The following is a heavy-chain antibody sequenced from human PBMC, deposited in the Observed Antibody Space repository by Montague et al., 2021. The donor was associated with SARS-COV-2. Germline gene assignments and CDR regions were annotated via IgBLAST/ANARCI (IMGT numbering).Heavy chain of an antibody. J-gene: IGHJ4*02. Sequence: PALVKPTQTLTLTCSFSGFPLSSRGVGVGWIRQPPGKALECLALIYWNDDRRYSPSLKNRLSASKDDSKNQVVLTMTNMETVDTGTYYCAYKRSGWPIEFGHWGQGTLVTVSS. CDR3: AYKRSGWPIEFGH. CDR1: GFPLSSRGVG. V-gene: IGHV2-5*01. D-gene: IGHD6-19*01. CDR2: IYWNDDR.